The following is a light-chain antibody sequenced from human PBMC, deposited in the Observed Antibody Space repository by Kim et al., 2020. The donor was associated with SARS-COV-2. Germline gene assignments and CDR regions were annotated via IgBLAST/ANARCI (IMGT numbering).Light chain of an antibody. Sequence: SVSPGQTDTISCSGDELGEKYVCWYQQKPGQPPVLVIYQDTKRPSGIPERFSGSNSGNTATLTISGAQAMDEADYFCQVWASSTVVFGGGTKLTVL. CDR2: QDT. J-gene: IGLJ2*01. CDR3: QVWASSTVV. V-gene: IGLV3-1*01. CDR1: ELGEKY.